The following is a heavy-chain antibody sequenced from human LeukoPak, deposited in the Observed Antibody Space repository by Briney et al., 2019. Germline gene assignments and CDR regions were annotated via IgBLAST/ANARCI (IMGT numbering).Heavy chain of an antibody. V-gene: IGHV4-61*01. CDR1: GGSVSSGSYC. D-gene: IGHD2-2*01. CDR2: IYYSGST. J-gene: IGHJ6*04. CDR3: ASHIVVVPAAMYYYYYGMDV. Sequence: SETLSLTCTVSGGSVSSGSYCWSWIRQPPGKGLEWIGYIYYSGSTNYNPSLKSRVTISVDTSKNQFSLKLSSVTAADTAVYYCASHIVVVPAAMYYYYYGMDVWGKGTTVTVSS.